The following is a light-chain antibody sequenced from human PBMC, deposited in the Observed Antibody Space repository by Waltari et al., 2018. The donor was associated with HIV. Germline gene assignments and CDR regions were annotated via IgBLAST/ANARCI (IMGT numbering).Light chain of an antibody. CDR1: STDIRGYTY. J-gene: IGLJ3*02. CDR3: SSFTSSSFWV. CDR2: EVA. Sequence: QSALPQPASVSGSPGQSITISCSRTSTDIRGYTYVSWYQPHPGKAPKLVIYEVANRPSGISNRFSGSKSGNTASLTISGLQTEDEADYYCSSFTSSSFWVFGGGTKLTVL. V-gene: IGLV2-14*01.